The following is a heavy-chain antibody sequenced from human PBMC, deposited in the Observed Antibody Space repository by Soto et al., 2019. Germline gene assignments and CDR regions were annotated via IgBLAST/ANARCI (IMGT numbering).Heavy chain of an antibody. CDR2: INHGGST. J-gene: IGHJ6*02. Sequence: SETLSLTCAVYGGSFSGYYWSWIRQPPGKGLEWIGEINHGGSTNYKPSLKSRVTISVDASKNQFSLKLSSVTAADTAVYYCARDNTVGATLGINYYFYYGMDVWGQGTTVTVSS. CDR3: ARDNTVGATLGINYYFYYGMDV. CDR1: GGSFSGYY. V-gene: IGHV4-34*01. D-gene: IGHD1-26*01.